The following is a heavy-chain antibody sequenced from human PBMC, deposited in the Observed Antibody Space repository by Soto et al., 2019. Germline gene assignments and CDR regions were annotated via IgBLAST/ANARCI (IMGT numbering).Heavy chain of an antibody. CDR1: GFIFSKYA. J-gene: IGHJ6*02. V-gene: IGHV3-30*03. CDR2: ISDDGNNR. CDR3: HQQSGVDV. Sequence: PGGSLRLSCAASGFIFSKYAMHWVRQAPGKGLEWVAVISDDGNNRYYGDSVKGRFTISRGISKSMLYLQMNSLRTEDTAVYYCHQQSGVDVWGQGISVTVSS.